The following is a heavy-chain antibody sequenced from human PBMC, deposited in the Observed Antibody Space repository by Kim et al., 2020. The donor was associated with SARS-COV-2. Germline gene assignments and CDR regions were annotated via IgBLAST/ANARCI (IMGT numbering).Heavy chain of an antibody. CDR2: GST. CDR3: ARHRGGFDP. J-gene: IGHJ5*02. Sequence: GSTYSNPSLKSRVTISVDTSKNQFSLKLSSVTAADTAVYYCARHRGGFDPWGQGTLVTVSS. V-gene: IGHV4-39*01.